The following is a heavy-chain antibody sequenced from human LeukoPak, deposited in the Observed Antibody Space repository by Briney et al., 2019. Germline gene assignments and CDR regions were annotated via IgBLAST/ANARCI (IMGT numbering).Heavy chain of an antibody. CDR2: ISYDGSNK. D-gene: IGHD3-3*01. CDR1: GFTFGSYA. J-gene: IGHJ4*02. CDR3: ARGSYYDFWSGYYGADVAEN. V-gene: IGHV3-30-3*01. Sequence: GGCLRLSWAASGFTFGSYAMHWVRQAAGGGLGWVAVISYDGSNKYYADSVKGRFTISRDNSKNTLYLQMNSLRAEDTAVYYCARGSYYDFWSGYYGADVAENWGQGTLVTVSS.